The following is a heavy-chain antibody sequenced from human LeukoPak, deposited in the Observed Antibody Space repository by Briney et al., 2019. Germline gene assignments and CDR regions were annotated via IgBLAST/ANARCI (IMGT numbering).Heavy chain of an antibody. CDR2: INPSGGST. J-gene: IGHJ5*02. CDR3: ARTLFCSGGSCPNWFDP. V-gene: IGHV1-46*01. D-gene: IGHD2-15*01. CDR1: GFTFTSYY. Sequence: ASVKVSCKASGFTFTSYYMHWVRQAPGQGLEWMGMINPSGGSTSYAQKFQGRVTMTRDTSTSTVYMELSSLRSEDTAVYYCARTLFCSGGSCPNWFDPWGQGTLVTVSS.